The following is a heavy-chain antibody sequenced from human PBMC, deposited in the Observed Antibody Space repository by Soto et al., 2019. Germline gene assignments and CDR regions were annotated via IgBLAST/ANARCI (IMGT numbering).Heavy chain of an antibody. Sequence: ASVKVSCKASGYTFTSYDINWVRQATGQGLEWMGWMNPNSGNTGYAQKFQGRVTMTRNTSISTAYMELSSLRSEDTAVYYCARGLVATNWFDPWGQGTLVTVSS. CDR3: ARGLVATNWFDP. V-gene: IGHV1-8*01. D-gene: IGHD5-12*01. CDR1: GYTFTSYD. J-gene: IGHJ5*02. CDR2: MNPNSGNT.